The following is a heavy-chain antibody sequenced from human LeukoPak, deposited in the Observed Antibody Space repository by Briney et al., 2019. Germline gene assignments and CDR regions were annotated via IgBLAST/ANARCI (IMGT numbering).Heavy chain of an antibody. CDR2: INPNTGAI. D-gene: IGHD3-22*01. CDR3: ARVGPPPRYYYDSSGYYLENDY. Sequence: ASVKVSCKALGYTFPDYFMHWVRQAPGQGLEWMGRINPNTGAINYAQKLQGRVSMTRDTSISTAYMELSGLRSDDTAVYYCARVGPPPRYYYDSSGYYLENDYWGQGTLVTVSS. CDR1: GYTFPDYF. V-gene: IGHV1-2*06. J-gene: IGHJ4*02.